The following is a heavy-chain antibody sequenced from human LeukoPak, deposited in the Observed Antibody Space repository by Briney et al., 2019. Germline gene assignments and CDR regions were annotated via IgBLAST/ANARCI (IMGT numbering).Heavy chain of an antibody. V-gene: IGHV3-66*01. CDR1: GFTVSSNY. Sequence: GGSLRLSCAASGFTVSSNYMSWVRQAPGKGLEWVSVIYSDGSTYYADSVKGRFTISRDNSKNTLYLQMNSLRAEDTAVYYCARDQGDGYNWYYYGMDVWGQGTTVTVSS. D-gene: IGHD5-24*01. CDR2: IYSDGST. J-gene: IGHJ6*02. CDR3: ARDQGDGYNWYYYGMDV.